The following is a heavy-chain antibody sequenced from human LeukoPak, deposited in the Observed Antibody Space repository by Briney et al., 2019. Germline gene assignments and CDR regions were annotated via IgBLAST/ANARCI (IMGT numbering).Heavy chain of an antibody. J-gene: IGHJ4*02. Sequence: GASVKVSCKASGGTFSSYAISWVRQAPGQGLEWMGWISAYNGNTNYAQKLQGRVTMTTDTSTSTAYMELRSLRSDDTAVYYCARGGLYYDFWSGYYWFDYWGQGTLVTVSS. CDR3: ARGGLYYDFWSGYYWFDY. D-gene: IGHD3-3*01. V-gene: IGHV1-18*01. CDR1: GGTFSSYA. CDR2: ISAYNGNT.